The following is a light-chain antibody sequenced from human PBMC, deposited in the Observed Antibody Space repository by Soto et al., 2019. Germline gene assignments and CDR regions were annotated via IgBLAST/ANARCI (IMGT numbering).Light chain of an antibody. CDR2: GNS. Sequence: QSVLTQPPSVSGAPGQRVTISCTGSTSNIGAGYDVHWYQQLPGTAPKLLIYGNSNRPSGVPDRFSGSKSGTSASLAITGLQTEDEADYYCQSYDFSLSGYVFGTGTQLTVL. V-gene: IGLV1-40*01. CDR1: TSNIGAGYD. CDR3: QSYDFSLSGYV. J-gene: IGLJ1*01.